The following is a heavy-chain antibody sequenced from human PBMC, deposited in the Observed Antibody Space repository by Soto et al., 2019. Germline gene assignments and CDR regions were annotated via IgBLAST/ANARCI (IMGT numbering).Heavy chain of an antibody. J-gene: IGHJ5*02. CDR3: ARYCTGDTSHGFDP. D-gene: IGHD2-8*02. Sequence: PSETLSLTCTVSGGSVSSVSYYRSWIRQPPGKGLEWIGYIYYSGSTNYNPSLKSRVTMSVATSKNQFSLKLSSVPAADTAAYYCARYCTGDTSHGFDPWGQGTVVTNSP. V-gene: IGHV4-61*01. CDR2: IYYSGST. CDR1: GGSVSSVSYY.